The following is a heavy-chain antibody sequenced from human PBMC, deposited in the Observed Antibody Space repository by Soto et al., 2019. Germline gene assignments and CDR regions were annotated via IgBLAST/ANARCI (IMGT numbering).Heavy chain of an antibody. Sequence: GGSLRLSCAASGFTFSSYSMNWVRQAPGKGLEWVSSISSSSSYIYYADSVKGRFTISRDNAKNSLYLQMNSLRAEDTAVYYCARDRAVTPGWFDPWGQGTLVTVSS. V-gene: IGHV3-21*01. CDR3: ARDRAVTPGWFDP. J-gene: IGHJ5*02. CDR1: GFTFSSYS. CDR2: ISSSSSYI. D-gene: IGHD4-17*01.